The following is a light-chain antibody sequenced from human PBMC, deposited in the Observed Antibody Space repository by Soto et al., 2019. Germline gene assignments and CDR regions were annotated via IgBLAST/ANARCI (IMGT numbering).Light chain of an antibody. Sequence: KFMLTQPHSVSESPGQTLSISCTRSSGSIANNYVQWYQQRPGSAPTTVIYENNHRLSGVPDRFSGSTDGSSNSASLTISGLQTEDEADYYCQSYDSDFVVFGGGTKVTVL. V-gene: IGLV6-57*04. CDR1: SGSIANNY. CDR2: ENN. CDR3: QSYDSDFVV. J-gene: IGLJ2*01.